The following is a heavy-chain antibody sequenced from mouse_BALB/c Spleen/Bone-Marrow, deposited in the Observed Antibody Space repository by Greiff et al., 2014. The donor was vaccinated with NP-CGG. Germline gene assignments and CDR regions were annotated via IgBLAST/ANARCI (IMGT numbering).Heavy chain of an antibody. D-gene: IGHD1-1*02. J-gene: IGHJ4*01. CDR2: INPSNGGT. V-gene: IGHV1S81*02. CDR1: GYTFTSYY. CDR3: TLWCYAMDY. Sequence: QVQLQQSGAELVKPGASVKLSCKASGYTFTSYYMYWVKQRPGQGLEWIGEINPSNGGTNFNEKFKSKATLTVDKSSSPAYMQLSSLTSEDSAVYYCTLWCYAMDYWGQGTSVTVSS.